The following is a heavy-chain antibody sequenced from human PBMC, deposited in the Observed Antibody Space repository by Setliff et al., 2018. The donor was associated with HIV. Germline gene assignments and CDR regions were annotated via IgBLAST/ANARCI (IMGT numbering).Heavy chain of an antibody. CDR3: ARVPVAGANWFDP. CDR1: GVSINRTDHY. D-gene: IGHD2-21*01. Sequence: SETLSLTCSVSGVSINRTDHYWGWIRQSPGKRLEWIGSVSQSGSTYYNPSLKSRITISVGRSKNLFSLKLISVTAADRGVYYCARVPVAGANWFDPWGLGTLVTVSS. J-gene: IGHJ5*02. CDR2: VSQSGST. V-gene: IGHV4-39*01.